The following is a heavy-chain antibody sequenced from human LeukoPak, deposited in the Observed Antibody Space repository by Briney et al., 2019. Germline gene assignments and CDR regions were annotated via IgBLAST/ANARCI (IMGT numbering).Heavy chain of an antibody. J-gene: IGHJ4*02. D-gene: IGHD5-12*01. CDR3: ARAERGYSGYLDY. CDR1: GFTFSSYS. V-gene: IGHV3-48*04. Sequence: GGSLRLSCAASGFTFSSYSMNWVRQAPGKGLEWVSYISSSSSTIYYADSVKGRFTISRDNAKNSLYLQMNSLRAEDTAVYYCARAERGYSGYLDYWGQGTLVTVSS. CDR2: ISSSSSTI.